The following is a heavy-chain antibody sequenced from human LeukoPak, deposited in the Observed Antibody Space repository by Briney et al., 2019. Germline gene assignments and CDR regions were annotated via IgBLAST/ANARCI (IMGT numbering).Heavy chain of an antibody. CDR3: ARANPLYCSSTTCLFDY. CDR1: GYTFTGYY. D-gene: IGHD2-2*01. J-gene: IGHJ4*02. CDR2: INPNGGDT. Sequence: ASVKVSCKASGYTFTGYYMHWVRQAPGQGFERMGWINPNGGDTNYAQKFQGRVTMTRDTSISTAHMELSRLRSDDTAVYYCARANPLYCSSTTCLFDYWGQGTLVTVSS. V-gene: IGHV1-2*02.